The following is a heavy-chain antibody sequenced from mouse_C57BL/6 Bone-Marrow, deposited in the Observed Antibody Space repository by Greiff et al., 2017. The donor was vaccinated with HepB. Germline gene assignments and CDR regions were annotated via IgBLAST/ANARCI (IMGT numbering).Heavy chain of an antibody. Sequence: QVQLKQSGAELVKPGASVKLSCKASGYTFTSYWMHWVKQRPGQGLEWIGMIHPNSGSTNYNEKFKSKATLTVDKSSSTAYMQLSSLTSEDSAVYYCGDGYYGESDYWGQGTTLTVSS. CDR1: GYTFTSYW. V-gene: IGHV1-64*01. CDR2: IHPNSGST. J-gene: IGHJ2*01. D-gene: IGHD2-3*01. CDR3: GDGYYGESDY.